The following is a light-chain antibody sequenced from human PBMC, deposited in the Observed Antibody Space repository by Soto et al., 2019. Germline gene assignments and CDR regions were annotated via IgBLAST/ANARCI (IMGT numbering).Light chain of an antibody. CDR2: GAS. CDR3: LQDNDSPRT. CDR1: QSIGNA. V-gene: IGKV1-6*01. Sequence: IHMTQSPSSLSASVGDRVTITCRASQSIGNASGWYQQKPGKPPKVLIYGASNLQSGVPPRFSGSGSGTDVTNAISSLHPEDAVTYYWLQDNDSPRTFGQGTRVDIK. J-gene: IGKJ1*01.